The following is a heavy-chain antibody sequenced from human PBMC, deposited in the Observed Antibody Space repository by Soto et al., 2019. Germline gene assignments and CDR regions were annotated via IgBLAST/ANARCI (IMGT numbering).Heavy chain of an antibody. J-gene: IGHJ4*02. CDR2: IYWDDDK. D-gene: IGHD6-19*01. CDR1: GFSLSTSGVG. Sequence: QITLKESGPTLVKPTQTLTLTCTFSGFSLSTSGVGVGWIRQPPGKALDWLALIYWDDDKSYSPSLKSRLTITKDTSKNQVVLTMTNMDPVDIATYYCARSGWYAKYDYWGQGTLVTVSS. V-gene: IGHV2-5*02. CDR3: ARSGWYAKYDY.